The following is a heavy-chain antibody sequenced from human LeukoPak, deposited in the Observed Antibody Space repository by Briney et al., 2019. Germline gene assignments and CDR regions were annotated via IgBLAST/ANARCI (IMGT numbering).Heavy chain of an antibody. CDR2: IHHSGST. CDR3: ARMGYCSSTSCYYGAFDI. D-gene: IGHD2-2*01. J-gene: IGHJ3*02. V-gene: IGHV4-4*02. CDR1: GGSISSSNW. Sequence: PSETLSLTCAVSGGSISSSNWWSWVRQPPGKGLEWIGEIHHSGSTNYNPSLKSRVTISVDKSKNQFSLKLSSVTAADTAVYYCARMGYCSSTSCYYGAFDIWGQGTMVTVSS.